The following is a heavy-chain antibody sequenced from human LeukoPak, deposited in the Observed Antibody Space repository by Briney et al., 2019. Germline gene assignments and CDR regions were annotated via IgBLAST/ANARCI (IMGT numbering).Heavy chain of an antibody. CDR3: ARQYNYLFDP. Sequence: SQTLSLTCSVSGDSINSAGDFWGWTRQLPGKGLEWIGYIRNGGFTNYNPSLKSRMTMSIDRSKNQVYLNVISVTAADTAVYYCARQYNYLFDPWGRGTLVIVSS. CDR2: IRNGGFT. J-gene: IGHJ5*02. V-gene: IGHV4-31*03. D-gene: IGHD5-24*01. CDR1: GDSINSAGDF.